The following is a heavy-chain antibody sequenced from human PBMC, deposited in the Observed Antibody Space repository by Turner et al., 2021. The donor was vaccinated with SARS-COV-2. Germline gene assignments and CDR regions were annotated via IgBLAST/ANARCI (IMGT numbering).Heavy chain of an antibody. CDR1: GGSISSSSYY. D-gene: IGHD6-19*01. J-gene: IGHJ3*02. Sequence: QLQLQESGPGLVKPSETLSLTCTVSGGSISSSSYYWGWISQPPGKGLEWIGSIYYSGSTYYNPSLKSRVTISVDTSKNQFSLKLNSVTAADTAVYYCASPGGNSGWFFAYDIWGQGTMVTVSS. V-gene: IGHV4-39*01. CDR2: IYYSGST. CDR3: ASPGGNSGWFFAYDI.